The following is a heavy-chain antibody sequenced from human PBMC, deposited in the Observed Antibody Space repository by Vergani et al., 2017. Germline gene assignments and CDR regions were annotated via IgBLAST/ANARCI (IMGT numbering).Heavy chain of an antibody. V-gene: IGHV3-30-3*01. CDR2: ISYDGSNK. CDR3: ASPDRPTCRDGYAYYFDY. CDR1: GFTFSSYA. D-gene: IGHD5-24*01. Sequence: QVQLVESGGGVVQPGRSLRLSCAASGFTFSSYAMHWVRQAPGKGLEWVAVISYDGSNKYYADSVKGRFTISRDKSKNTLYLQMNSLRAEDTAVYYCASPDRPTCRDGYAYYFDYWGQGTLVTVSS. J-gene: IGHJ4*02.